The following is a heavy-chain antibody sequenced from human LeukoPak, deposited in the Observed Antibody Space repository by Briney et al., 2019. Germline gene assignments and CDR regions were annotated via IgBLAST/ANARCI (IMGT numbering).Heavy chain of an antibody. J-gene: IGHJ5*02. CDR3: AREVGYSSSYYGRFDP. CDR1: GYTVTGYY. CDR2: INPNSGVP. Sequence: ASVKVSCKASGYTVTGYYMHWVRQAPGQGLEWLGRINPNSGVPNYAQKFQGRVTMTRDTAISTAYMQLSSLRSGDTAVYYCAREVGYSSSYYGRFDPWGQGTLVTVSS. V-gene: IGHV1-2*06. D-gene: IGHD6-13*01.